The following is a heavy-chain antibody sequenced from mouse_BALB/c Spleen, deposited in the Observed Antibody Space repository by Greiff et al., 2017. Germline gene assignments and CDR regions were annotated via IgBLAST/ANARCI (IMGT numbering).Heavy chain of an antibody. CDR1: GFAFSSYD. D-gene: IGHD2-4*01. J-gene: IGHJ3*01. Sequence: EVMLVESGGGLVKPGGSLKLSCAASGFAFSSYDMSWVRQTPEKRLEWVAYISSGGGSTYYPDTVKGRFTISRDNAKNTLYLQMSSLKSEDTAMYYCARTMITFAYWGQGTLVTVSA. V-gene: IGHV5-12-1*01. CDR3: ARTMITFAY. CDR2: ISSGGGST.